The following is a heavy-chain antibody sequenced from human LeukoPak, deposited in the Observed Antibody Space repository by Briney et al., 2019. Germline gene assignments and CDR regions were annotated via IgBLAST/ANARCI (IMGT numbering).Heavy chain of an antibody. CDR2: ISSSSSYI. J-gene: IGHJ5*01. CDR1: GFTFSSYS. D-gene: IGHD3-22*01. V-gene: IGHV3-21*01. Sequence: PGGPLRLSCAASGFTFSSYSMNWVRQAPGKGLEWVSSISSSSSYIYYADSVKGRFTISRDNAKNSLYLQMNSLRAEDTAVYYCARVGYYDSSGFDSWGQGTLVTVSS. CDR3: ARVGYYDSSGFDS.